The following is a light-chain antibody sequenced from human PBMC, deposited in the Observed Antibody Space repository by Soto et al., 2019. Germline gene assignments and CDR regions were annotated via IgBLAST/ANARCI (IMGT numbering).Light chain of an antibody. CDR3: SSFTSNRIYV. CDR1: HNDIGTYDY. Sequence: QSMRTQPPTVSGSPGQSITMSCTGNHNDIGTYDYVSWYQQHPGRAPRLLIHGVTTRPSGISGRFSASKSGLTASLTISGLQPEDEADYYCSSFTSNRIYVFGPGTKVTVL. CDR2: GVT. J-gene: IGLJ1*01. V-gene: IGLV2-14*03.